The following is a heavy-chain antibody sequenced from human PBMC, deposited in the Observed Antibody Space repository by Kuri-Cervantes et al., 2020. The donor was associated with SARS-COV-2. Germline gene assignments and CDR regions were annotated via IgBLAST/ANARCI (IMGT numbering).Heavy chain of an antibody. D-gene: IGHD3-16*01. Sequence: GGSLRLSCAASGFTFSSYAMHWVRQAPGKGLEWVAVISYDGSNKYYADSVKGRFTISRDNSKSTLYLQMNSLRAEDTAVYYCARGGGPGYYYGMDVWGQGTTVTVSS. CDR3: ARGGGPGYYYGMDV. J-gene: IGHJ6*02. CDR2: ISYDGSNK. CDR1: GFTFSSYA. V-gene: IGHV3-30-3*01.